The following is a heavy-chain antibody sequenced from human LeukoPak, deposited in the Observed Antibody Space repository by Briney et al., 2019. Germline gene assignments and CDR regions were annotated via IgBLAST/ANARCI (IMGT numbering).Heavy chain of an antibody. CDR2: ISYDGSNK. D-gene: IGHD3-10*01. V-gene: IGHV3-30*04. CDR1: GFTFSSYA. CDR3: AELALEYYGMDV. J-gene: IGHJ6*02. Sequence: PGGSLRLSCAASGFTFSSYAMHWVRQAPGKGLEWVAVISYDGSNKYYADSVKGRFTISRDNSKNTLYLQMNSLRAEDTAVYCCAELALEYYGMDVWGQGTTVTVSS.